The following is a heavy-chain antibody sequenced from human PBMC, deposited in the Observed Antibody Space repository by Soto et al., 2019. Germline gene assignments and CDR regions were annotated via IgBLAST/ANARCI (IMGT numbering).Heavy chain of an antibody. J-gene: IGHJ3*02. CDR1: GYTFTSYY. V-gene: IGHV1-46*01. CDR2: INPSGGST. CDR3: ARGITMIVVVIPYDAFDI. Sequence: GASVKVSCKASGYTFTSYYMHWVRQAPGQGLEWMGIINPSGGSTSYAQKFQGRVTMTRDTSTSTAYMELSSLRSEDTAVYYCARGITMIVVVIPYDAFDIWGQGTMVTVSS. D-gene: IGHD3-22*01.